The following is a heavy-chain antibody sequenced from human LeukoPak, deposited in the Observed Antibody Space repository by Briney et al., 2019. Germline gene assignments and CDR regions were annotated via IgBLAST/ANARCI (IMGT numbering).Heavy chain of an antibody. CDR3: ARHDSSGWYGFDY. J-gene: IGHJ4*02. CDR1: GGSISSGGYY. CDR2: IYHSGST. Sequence: SQTLSLTCTVSGGSISSGGYYWSWIRQPPGKGLEWIGYIYHSGSTYYNPSLKSRVTISVDRSKNQFSLKLSSVTAADTAVYYCARHDSSGWYGFDYWGQGTLVTVSS. D-gene: IGHD6-19*01. V-gene: IGHV4-30-2*01.